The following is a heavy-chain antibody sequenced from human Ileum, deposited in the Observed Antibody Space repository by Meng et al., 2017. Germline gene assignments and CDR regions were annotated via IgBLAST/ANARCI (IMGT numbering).Heavy chain of an antibody. V-gene: IGHV4-34*01. CDR2: INHSGST. CDR3: ARTSGWFYY. Sequence: VQLQQWGAGRFEAVGILSLPCGVYGGSFMCYYRSRIRQPPGKGLEWIGEINHSGSTNYNPSLKSRVTISVDTSKNQFSLKLSSVTAADTAVYYCARTSGWFYYWGQGTLVTVSS. D-gene: IGHD6-19*01. CDR1: GGSFMCYY. J-gene: IGHJ4*02.